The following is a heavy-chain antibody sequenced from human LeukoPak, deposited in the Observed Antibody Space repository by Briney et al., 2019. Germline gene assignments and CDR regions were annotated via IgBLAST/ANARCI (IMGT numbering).Heavy chain of an antibody. D-gene: IGHD3-10*01. Sequence: SETLSLTCTVSGDSISSGGYYWSWIRQHPGTGLEWIGYIYNSGTTYYNPSLKSRLIISVDTSKNQFSLKLSSVTAADTAVYYCARVRTVRGVYYFDYWGQGTLVIVSS. CDR1: GDSISSGGYY. J-gene: IGHJ4*02. CDR3: ARVRTVRGVYYFDY. V-gene: IGHV4-31*03. CDR2: IYNSGTT.